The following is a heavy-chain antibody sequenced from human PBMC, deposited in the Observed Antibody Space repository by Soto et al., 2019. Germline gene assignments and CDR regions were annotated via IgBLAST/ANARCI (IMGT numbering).Heavy chain of an antibody. CDR1: GGSISSSNW. CDR3: ARIPHCSGDSCYSLFDY. V-gene: IGHV4-4*02. Sequence: SETLSLTCAVSGGSISSSNWWNWVRQPPGKGLEWIGEIYHSGSTNYNPSLKSRVTISVDKSKNQFSLKLSSVTAADTAVYYCARIPHCSGDSCYSLFDYCGRGTLVTVSS. D-gene: IGHD2-15*01. CDR2: IYHSGST. J-gene: IGHJ4*02.